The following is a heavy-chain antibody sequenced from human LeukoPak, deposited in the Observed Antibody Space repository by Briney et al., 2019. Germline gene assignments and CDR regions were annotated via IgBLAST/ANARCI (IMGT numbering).Heavy chain of an antibody. V-gene: IGHV3-33*01. Sequence: PGGSLRLSCAASGFTFSNYGMHWVRQAPGKGLEWVAIIWYDGSNKYYADSVKGRFTISRDNSKHTLYLQMNSLRAEDTAVYYCARDRGYSYFAYWGQGTLVTVSS. CDR2: IWYDGSNK. J-gene: IGHJ4*02. CDR3: ARDRGYSYFAY. D-gene: IGHD5-18*01. CDR1: GFTFSNYG.